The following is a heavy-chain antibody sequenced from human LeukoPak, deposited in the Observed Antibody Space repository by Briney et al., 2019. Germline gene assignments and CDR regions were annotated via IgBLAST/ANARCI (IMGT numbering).Heavy chain of an antibody. CDR1: GFTFRSYG. J-gene: IGHJ4*02. Sequence: GRSLRLSCAASGFTFRSYGFHWVRQAPGKGLEWVAVIWYDGSNKYYADSVKGRFTFTRDNSKNTVYLEMNSLRAEDTAVYYCTRAGQGSVLDYWGQGTLVTVS. D-gene: IGHD2-15*01. V-gene: IGHV3-33*01. CDR2: IWYDGSNK. CDR3: TRAGQGSVLDY.